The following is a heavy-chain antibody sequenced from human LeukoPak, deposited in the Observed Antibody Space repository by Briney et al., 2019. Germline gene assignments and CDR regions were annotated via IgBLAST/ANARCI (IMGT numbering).Heavy chain of an antibody. CDR3: ARHGGGFDY. Sequence: GESLKISCKGFGYSFTTYRISWVRQMPGKGLEWMGTIDPRDSYSNYSPSFQGHVTISADKSISTASLQWSSLKASDTAMYYCARHGGGFDYWGQGTLVTVSS. CDR1: GYSFTTYR. V-gene: IGHV5-10-1*01. CDR2: IDPRDSYS. J-gene: IGHJ4*02. D-gene: IGHD3-10*01.